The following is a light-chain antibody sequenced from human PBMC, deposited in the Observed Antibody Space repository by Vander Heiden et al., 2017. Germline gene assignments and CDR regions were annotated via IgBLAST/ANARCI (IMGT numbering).Light chain of an antibody. CDR2: EVT. Sequence: QSALTQPASVSGSPGQSITISCAGTSSDVGNDNYVSWYQQHPGKAPKLVIYEVTNRPSGVSNRFSGAKSGNTASLTISGLQPEDEADYYCSSYTTSSTQVFGTGTKVTVL. V-gene: IGLV2-14*03. CDR3: SSYTTSSTQV. J-gene: IGLJ1*01. CDR1: SSDVGNDNY.